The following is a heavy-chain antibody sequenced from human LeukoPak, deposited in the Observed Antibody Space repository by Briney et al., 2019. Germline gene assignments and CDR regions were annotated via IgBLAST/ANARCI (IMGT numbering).Heavy chain of an antibody. D-gene: IGHD4-17*01. V-gene: IGHV3-21*01. CDR2: ISSSSYI. Sequence: GGSLRLSCAASGFTFSSYSMNWVRQAPGKGLEWVSSISSSSYIYYADSVKGRFTISRDNAKNSLYLQMNSLRAEDTAVYYCARTTVTFLFDYWGQGTLVTVSS. CDR1: GFTFSSYS. CDR3: ARTTVTFLFDY. J-gene: IGHJ4*02.